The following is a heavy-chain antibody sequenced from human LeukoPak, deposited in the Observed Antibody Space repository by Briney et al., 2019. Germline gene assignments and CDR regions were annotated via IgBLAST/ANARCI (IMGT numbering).Heavy chain of an antibody. D-gene: IGHD2-8*01. CDR3: ASGSRMDPSYFDY. J-gene: IGHJ4*02. Sequence: PGGSLRLSCAASGFTVSSNYMSWVRQAPGKGLEWVSVIYSGGSTYYADSVKGRFTISRDNSKNTLYLQMNSLRAEDTAVYYCASGSRMDPSYFDYWGQGTLVTVSS. CDR2: IYSGGST. V-gene: IGHV3-66*02. CDR1: GFTVSSNY.